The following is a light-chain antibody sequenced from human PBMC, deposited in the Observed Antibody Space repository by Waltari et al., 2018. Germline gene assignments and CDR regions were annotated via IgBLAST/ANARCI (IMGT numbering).Light chain of an antibody. CDR2: GKT. CDR1: SLRSYY. Sequence: SSELTQDPAVSVALGQTVRITCQGDSLRSYYANWYQQKPGQAPVLVIYGKTNRPSGIPNRFSGSSSGNTASLTITGAQAEDEADYYCNSRDSSGILFGGGTKLTVL. J-gene: IGLJ2*01. V-gene: IGLV3-19*01. CDR3: NSRDSSGIL.